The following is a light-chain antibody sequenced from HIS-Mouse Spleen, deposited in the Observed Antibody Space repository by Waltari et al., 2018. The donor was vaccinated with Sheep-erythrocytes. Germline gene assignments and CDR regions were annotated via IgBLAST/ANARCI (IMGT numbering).Light chain of an antibody. CDR1: SSDVAGYNS. CDR3: CSYAGSYTLV. CDR2: AAS. Sequence: QSALTQPRPVSGSPGQSFTISCTGTSSDVAGYNSVSWYQQHPGKAPKLMVYAASKRPSGVPDRFSSSKSGNTASLTISGLQAEDEADYYCCSYAGSYTLVFGGGTKLTVL. J-gene: IGLJ2*01. V-gene: IGLV2-11*01.